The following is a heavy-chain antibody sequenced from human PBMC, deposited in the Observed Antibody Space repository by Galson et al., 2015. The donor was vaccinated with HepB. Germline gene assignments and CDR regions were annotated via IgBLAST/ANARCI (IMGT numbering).Heavy chain of an antibody. Sequence: SLRLSCAASGFTFSSYWMSWVRQAPGKGLEWVANIKQDGSEKYYVDSVKGRFTISRDNAKNSLYLQMNSLRAEDTAVYYCAREWVDYYDSSGYYHNGDPFDYWVQGTLVTVSS. V-gene: IGHV3-7*03. J-gene: IGHJ4*02. CDR1: GFTFSSYW. D-gene: IGHD3-22*01. CDR3: AREWVDYYDSSGYYHNGDPFDY. CDR2: IKQDGSEK.